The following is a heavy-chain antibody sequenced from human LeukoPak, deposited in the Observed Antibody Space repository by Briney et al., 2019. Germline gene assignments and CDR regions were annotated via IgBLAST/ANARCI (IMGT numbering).Heavy chain of an antibody. CDR3: ARLSGLRVLRYFDGTHP. Sequence: PGGSLRLSCAASGFTFSSYDMHWVRQAPGKGLEWVAFIRHDGNNKYYADSVKGRFTISRDNSKNTLYLQMNSLRAEDTAVYYCARLSGLRVLRYFDGTHPWGQGTLVTVSS. D-gene: IGHD3-9*01. CDR2: IRHDGNNK. J-gene: IGHJ5*02. CDR1: GFTFSSYD. V-gene: IGHV3-33*04.